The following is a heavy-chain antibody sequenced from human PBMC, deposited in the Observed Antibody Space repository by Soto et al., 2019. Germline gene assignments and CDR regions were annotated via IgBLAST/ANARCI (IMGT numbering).Heavy chain of an antibody. CDR1: GFKFSSYA. CDR2: ISGSGGST. Sequence: GGFMRLWCAAAGFKFSSYAMSWIRQTPGKGLEWVSAISGSGGSTYYADSVKGRFTISRDNSKNTLYLQMNSLRAEDTAVYYCAKGKAVNYDFWSGYLPYYYMDVWGKGTTVTVSS. D-gene: IGHD3-3*01. J-gene: IGHJ6*03. CDR3: AKGKAVNYDFWSGYLPYYYMDV. V-gene: IGHV3-23*01.